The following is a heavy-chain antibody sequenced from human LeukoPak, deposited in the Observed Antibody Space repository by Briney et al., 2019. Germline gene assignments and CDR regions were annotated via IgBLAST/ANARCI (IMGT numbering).Heavy chain of an antibody. CDR2: ISSSSSSI. CDR1: GFSFSSYS. J-gene: IGHJ4*02. V-gene: IGHV3-48*02. D-gene: IGHD3-10*01. Sequence: GSLRFSCVASGFSFSSYSMNWVRQAPGKGLERVSYISSSSSSIYYSDSVKGRFTISRDNAENSLYLQMNSLRDDDTAVYYCAKPRASDYFGSGSYGDNYWGQGTLVTVSS. CDR3: AKPRASDYFGSGSYGDNY.